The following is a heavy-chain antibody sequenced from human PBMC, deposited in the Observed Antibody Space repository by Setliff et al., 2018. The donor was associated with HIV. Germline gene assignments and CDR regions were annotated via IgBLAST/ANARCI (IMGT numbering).Heavy chain of an antibody. Sequence: SETLSLTCTVSGGSISSGTYYWSWIRQHPGKGLEWIGYIYYSGSTYYNPSLKSRVTISVDTSKNQFSLKLSSVTAADTAVYYCARAGGGGRWLHLSYWYFDLWGRGTLVTVSS. V-gene: IGHV4-31*03. D-gene: IGHD3-16*01. J-gene: IGHJ2*01. CDR3: ARAGGGGRWLHLSYWYFDL. CDR2: IYYSGST. CDR1: GGSISSGTYY.